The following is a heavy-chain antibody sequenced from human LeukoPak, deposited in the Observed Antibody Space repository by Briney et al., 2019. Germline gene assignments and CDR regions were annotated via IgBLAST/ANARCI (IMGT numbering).Heavy chain of an antibody. D-gene: IGHD3-10*01. Sequence: GGSLRLSCAASGFTFSSYSMNWVRQAPGKGLEWVSSISSSSSYTYYADSVKGRFTISRDNAKNSLYLQMNSLRAEDTAVYYCARDGLVWFGELYYFDYWGQGTLVTVSS. CDR3: ARDGLVWFGELYYFDY. CDR2: ISSSSSYT. J-gene: IGHJ4*02. V-gene: IGHV3-21*01. CDR1: GFTFSSYS.